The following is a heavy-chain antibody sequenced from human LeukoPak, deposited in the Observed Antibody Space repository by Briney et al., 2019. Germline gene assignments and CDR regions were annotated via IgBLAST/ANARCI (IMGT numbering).Heavy chain of an antibody. Sequence: GGSLRLSCAASGFTFSGHWMHWARQLPGKGLVWVSRISPTGSTTSYADSVKGRFTVSRDNAKNTLYLQVNNLRAEDTAVYYCARGPSSNWSGLDFWGQGTLLTVSS. V-gene: IGHV3-74*01. CDR3: ARGPSSNWSGLDF. CDR2: ISPTGSTT. J-gene: IGHJ4*02. D-gene: IGHD6-13*01. CDR1: GFTFSGHW.